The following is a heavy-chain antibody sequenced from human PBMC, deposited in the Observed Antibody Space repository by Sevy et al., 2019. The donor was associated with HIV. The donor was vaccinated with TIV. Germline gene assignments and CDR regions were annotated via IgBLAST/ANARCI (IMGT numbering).Heavy chain of an antibody. V-gene: IGHV1-8*01. Sequence: ASVKVSCKASGYTFTSYDINWVRQATGQGLEWMGWMNPNSGNTGYAQKFQGRVTMTRNTSISTAYMELSSLRSKDTAVYYCARDRHIYYDFWSGYPIGGYYYYGMDVWGQGTTVTVSS. CDR1: GYTFTSYD. CDR3: ARDRHIYYDFWSGYPIGGYYYYGMDV. CDR2: MNPNSGNT. J-gene: IGHJ6*02. D-gene: IGHD3-3*01.